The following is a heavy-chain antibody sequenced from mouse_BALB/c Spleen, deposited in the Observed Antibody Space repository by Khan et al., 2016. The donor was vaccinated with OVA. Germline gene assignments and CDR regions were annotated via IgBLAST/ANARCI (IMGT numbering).Heavy chain of an antibody. Sequence: QVQLQQSGAELVRPGTSVKMSCKAAGYTFTSYWIGWVKQRPGHGLEWIGDIYPGSGNTNYNEQFRGKATLTADTSSNTAYMQLSSLTSEDSAIYCCARPYYYGSRYDTMDAWGQGTSVTVSS. CDR3: ARPYYYGSRYDTMDA. V-gene: IGHV1-63*02. J-gene: IGHJ4*01. CDR2: IYPGSGNT. CDR1: GYTFTSYW. D-gene: IGHD1-1*01.